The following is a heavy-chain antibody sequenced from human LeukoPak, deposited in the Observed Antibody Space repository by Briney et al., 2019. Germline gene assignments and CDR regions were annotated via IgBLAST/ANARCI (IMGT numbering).Heavy chain of an antibody. J-gene: IGHJ4*02. CDR1: GFTFDDYG. CDR2: INQDASAK. V-gene: IGHV3-7*01. D-gene: IGHD5-12*01. Sequence: GGSLRLSCAASGFTFDDYGMSWVRQAPGKGLEWVANINQDASAKYYVASVRGRFTISRDNAKNSIYLQMNSLRVDDTAVYYCARWDIRGTAHQLDYWGQGTLVTVSS. CDR3: ARWDIRGTAHQLDY.